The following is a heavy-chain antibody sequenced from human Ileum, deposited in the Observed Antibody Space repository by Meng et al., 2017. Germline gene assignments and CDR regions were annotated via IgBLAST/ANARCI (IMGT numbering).Heavy chain of an antibody. CDR2: INTNTGNS. V-gene: IGHV7-4-1*02. D-gene: IGHD4-23*01. Sequence: QVQLMQSGSELQKPGAAVKVSCKTSGYTFTSQSLNWVRQAPGQGLEWIGWINTNTGNSNHAPGFTGRFVFSLDTSVSTAYLQISSLNVEDTAVYYCARHTGNFGLDFWGQGTLVTVSS. CDR1: GYTFTSQS. J-gene: IGHJ4*02. CDR3: ARHTGNFGLDF.